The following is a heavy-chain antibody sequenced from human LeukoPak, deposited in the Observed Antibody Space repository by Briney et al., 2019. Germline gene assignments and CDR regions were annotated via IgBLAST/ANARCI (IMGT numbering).Heavy chain of an antibody. CDR1: GGSISSYF. J-gene: IGHJ6*02. CDR3: ARISCSGGTCYPGGDYYYYGLDV. CDR2: VFRSGST. Sequence: SETLSLTCTVSGGSISSYFWSWIRQPPGKGLEWTGYVFRSGSTNYNPSLKSRGTISVDTSKPQFSLKLSSVTATGTAVYYCARISCSGGTCYPGGDYYYYGLDVWGQGTTVTVSS. D-gene: IGHD2-15*01. V-gene: IGHV4-4*08.